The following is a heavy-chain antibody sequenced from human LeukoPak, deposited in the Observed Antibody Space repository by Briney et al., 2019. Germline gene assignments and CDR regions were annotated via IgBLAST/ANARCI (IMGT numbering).Heavy chain of an antibody. J-gene: IGHJ4*02. V-gene: IGHV3-66*01. CDR1: GFTVSSNY. Sequence: GGSLRLSCAASGFTVSSNYMNWVRQAPGKGLEWVSVIYSGGNTYHADSVKGRFTISRDSSKNTVYLQMNSLRAEDTAVYYCARAPLSPYHYDPQRPKGYFDYWGQGTLVTVSS. CDR2: IYSGGNT. CDR3: ARAPLSPYHYDPQRPKGYFDY. D-gene: IGHD3-22*01.